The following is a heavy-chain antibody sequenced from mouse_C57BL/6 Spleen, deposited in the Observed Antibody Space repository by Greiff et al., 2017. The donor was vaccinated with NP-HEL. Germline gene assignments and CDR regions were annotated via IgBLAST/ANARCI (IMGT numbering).Heavy chain of an antibody. V-gene: IGHV1-76*01. CDR2: FYPGSGNT. J-gene: IGHJ4*01. CDR1: GYTFTEYT. Sequence: VQLQQSGAELVKPGASVKLSCKASGYTFTEYTIHWVKQRSGQGLEWIGWFYPGSGNTYYNEKFKGKATLTAEKSSSTAYMQLSSLTSEDSAVYFCASWGWLLPLTYYYAMDYWGQGTSVTVSS. CDR3: ASWGWLLPLTYYYAMDY. D-gene: IGHD2-3*01.